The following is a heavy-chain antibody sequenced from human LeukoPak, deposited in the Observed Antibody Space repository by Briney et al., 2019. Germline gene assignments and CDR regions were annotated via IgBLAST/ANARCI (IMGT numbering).Heavy chain of an antibody. J-gene: IGHJ3*02. Sequence: EASVKVSCKASGGTFSSYAISWVRQAPGQGLEWMGWINPNSGGTNYAQKFQGRVTMTRDTSISTAYMELSRLRSDDTAVYYCARDGRAFDIWGQGTMVTVSS. CDR2: INPNSGGT. D-gene: IGHD1-1*01. CDR3: ARDGRAFDI. CDR1: GGTFSSYA. V-gene: IGHV1-2*02.